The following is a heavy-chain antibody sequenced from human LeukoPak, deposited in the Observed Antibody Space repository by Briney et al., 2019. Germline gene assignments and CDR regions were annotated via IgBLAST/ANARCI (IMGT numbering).Heavy chain of an antibody. Sequence: GGSLRLSCAASGFSLSTYSMNWVRQAPGKGLEWVSVIYKSGNTYYADSLKGRFTISRDSSENTLYLQMNSLSAEDTAMYYCAKSSYGSGTALDLWGQGTLVTVSS. J-gene: IGHJ5*02. CDR3: AKSSYGSGTALDL. CDR1: GFSLSTYS. CDR2: IYKSGNT. D-gene: IGHD3-10*01. V-gene: IGHV3-53*01.